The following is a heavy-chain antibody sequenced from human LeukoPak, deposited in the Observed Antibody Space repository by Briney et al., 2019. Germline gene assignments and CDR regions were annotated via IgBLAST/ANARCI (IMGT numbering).Heavy chain of an antibody. D-gene: IGHD1-26*01. J-gene: IGHJ3*02. V-gene: IGHV3-21*01. Sequence: PGGSLRLSCAASGFTFSRYSMNWVRQAPGKGLEWVSSISSSSSYIYYADSVKGRFTISRDNAKNSLYLQMNSLRAEDTAVYYCARDSPSGSTVDAFDIWGQGTMVTVSS. CDR1: GFTFSRYS. CDR3: ARDSPSGSTVDAFDI. CDR2: ISSSSSYI.